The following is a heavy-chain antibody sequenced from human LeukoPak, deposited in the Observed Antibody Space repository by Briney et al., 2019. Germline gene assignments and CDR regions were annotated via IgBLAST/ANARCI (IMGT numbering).Heavy chain of an antibody. CDR2: INSDGSSI. CDR1: GFTFSSHW. J-gene: IGHJ4*02. Sequence: GGSLRLSCAASGFTFSSHWMHWVRQAPGKGLVWVSRINSDGSSISYADSVKGRFTISRDNAKNTLYLQMNSLRAEDTAVYYCAREEHIVVVTAIVGEFDYWGQGTLVTVSS. V-gene: IGHV3-74*01. D-gene: IGHD2-21*02. CDR3: AREEHIVVVTAIVGEFDY.